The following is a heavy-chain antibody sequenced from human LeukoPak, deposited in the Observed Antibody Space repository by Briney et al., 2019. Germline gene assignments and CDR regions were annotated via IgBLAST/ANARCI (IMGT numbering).Heavy chain of an antibody. V-gene: IGHV3-33*01. Sequence: GGSQRLSCAASGFAFSSFGMHWVRQAPGKGLEWVAVIWYDGTNKYYADSVKGRFTISRDNSKNTLYLQMNSLRAEDTAVYYCARATVTRWFDPWGQGTLVTVSS. D-gene: IGHD4-17*01. CDR2: IWYDGTNK. CDR3: ARATVTRWFDP. J-gene: IGHJ5*02. CDR1: GFAFSSFG.